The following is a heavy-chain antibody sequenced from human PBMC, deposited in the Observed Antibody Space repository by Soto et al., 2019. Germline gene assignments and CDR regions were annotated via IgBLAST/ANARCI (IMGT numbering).Heavy chain of an antibody. D-gene: IGHD3-10*01. V-gene: IGHV1-69*08. J-gene: IGHJ4*02. CDR3: ARDRGRYGSGEVY. CDR2: IIPIVGIA. CDR1: GGTFSSYT. Sequence: QVQLVQSGAEVKKPGSSVKVSCKASGGTFSSYTISWVRQAPGQGLEWMGRIIPIVGIANYAQKFQGRVTITADKSTSTAYMELSSLRSEDTAVYYWARDRGRYGSGEVYWGQGTLVTVSS.